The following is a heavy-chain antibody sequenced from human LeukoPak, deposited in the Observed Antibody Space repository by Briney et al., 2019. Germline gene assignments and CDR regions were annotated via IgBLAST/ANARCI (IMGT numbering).Heavy chain of an antibody. CDR3: AREQLAGAFDI. CDR2: IYHSGST. V-gene: IGHV4-38-2*02. D-gene: IGHD6-6*01. Sequence: PSETLSLTCTVSGYSISSGYYWGWIRQPPGKGLEWIGSIYHSGSTYYNPSLKSRVTISVDTSKNQFSLKLSSVTAADTAVYYCAREQLAGAFDIWGQGTMVTVSS. CDR1: GYSISSGYY. J-gene: IGHJ3*02.